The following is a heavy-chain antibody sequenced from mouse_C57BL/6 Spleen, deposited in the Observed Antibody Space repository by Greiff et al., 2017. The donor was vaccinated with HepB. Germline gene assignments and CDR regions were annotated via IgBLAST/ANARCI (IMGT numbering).Heavy chain of an antibody. V-gene: IGHV14-4*01. Sequence: VQLQQSGAELVRPGASVKLSCTASGFNIKDDYMHWVKQRPEQGLEWIGWIDPENGDTEYASKFQGKATITADTSSNTAYLQLSSLTSEDTAVYYCTLRRQDFDYWGQGTTLTVSS. CDR3: TLRRQDFDY. J-gene: IGHJ2*01. D-gene: IGHD2-12*01. CDR1: GFNIKDDY. CDR2: IDPENGDT.